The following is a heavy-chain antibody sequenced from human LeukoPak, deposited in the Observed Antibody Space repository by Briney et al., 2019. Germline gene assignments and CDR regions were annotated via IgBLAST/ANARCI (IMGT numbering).Heavy chain of an antibody. CDR1: GFTFSSYS. D-gene: IGHD2-2*01. CDR3: ARVPGYCSSTSCRAYYGMDV. J-gene: IGHJ6*02. V-gene: IGHV3-21*01. Sequence: GGSLRLSCAASGFTFSSYSMNWVRQAPGKGLEWVSSISSSSSYTYYADSVKGRFTISRDNAKNSLYLQMNSLRAEDTAVYYCARVPGYCSSTSCRAYYGMDVWGQGTTVTVSS. CDR2: ISSSSSYT.